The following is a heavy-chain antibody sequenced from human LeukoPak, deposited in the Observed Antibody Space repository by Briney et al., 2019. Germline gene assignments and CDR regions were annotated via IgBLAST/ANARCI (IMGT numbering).Heavy chain of an antibody. CDR3: AKKSYSGYDSAPFDY. Sequence: PGGSLRLSCATSGFTFSSYGMHWVRQAPGKGLQWVAVISYDESIKYYADSVKGRFTISRDNSKNTLYLQMDSLRAEDTAVYYCAKKSYSGYDSAPFDYWGQGTLVTVSS. D-gene: IGHD5-12*01. CDR2: ISYDESIK. J-gene: IGHJ4*02. CDR1: GFTFSSYG. V-gene: IGHV3-30*18.